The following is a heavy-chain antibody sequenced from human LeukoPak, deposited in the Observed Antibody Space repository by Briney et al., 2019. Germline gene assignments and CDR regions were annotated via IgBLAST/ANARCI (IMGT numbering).Heavy chain of an antibody. D-gene: IGHD3-22*01. CDR2: ISGSGGST. CDR3: HGYYNSEYYYYMDV. J-gene: IGHJ6*03. CDR1: GFTFTSYW. V-gene: IGHV3-23*01. Sequence: GGSLRLSCAASGFTFTSYWMTWVRQAPGKGLEWVSAISGSGGSTYYADSVKGRFTISRDNSKNTLYLQMNSLRAEDTAVYYGHGYYNSEYYYYMDVWGKGTTVTISS.